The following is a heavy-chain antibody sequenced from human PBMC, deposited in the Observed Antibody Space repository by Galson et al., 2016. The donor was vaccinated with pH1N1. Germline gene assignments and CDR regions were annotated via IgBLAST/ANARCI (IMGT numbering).Heavy chain of an antibody. J-gene: IGHJ4*02. CDR2: IDPSNGGT. CDR1: GYSFTNYG. V-gene: IGHV1-46*03. Sequence: SVKVSCKAAGYSFTNYGIHWVRQAPGQGLEWMGVIDPSNGGTTFAQKLQSLVTMTRDTSTSTVYMELRGLKSEDTAVYYCIRDLGRLRDFWGQGTLVTVSS. CDR3: IRDLGRLRDF. D-gene: IGHD7-27*01.